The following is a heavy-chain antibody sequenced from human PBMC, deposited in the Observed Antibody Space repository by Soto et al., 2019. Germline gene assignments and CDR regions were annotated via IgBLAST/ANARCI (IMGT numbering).Heavy chain of an antibody. J-gene: IGHJ2*01. CDR2: ISSSSSYI. D-gene: IGHD5-12*01. CDR1: GFTFSSYS. CDR3: ARDGDGYNYGYWYFDL. Sequence: ESVGGLVKPGGSLRLSCAASGFTFSSYSMNWVRQAPGKGLEWVSSISSSSSYIYYADSVKGRFTISRDNAKNSLYLQMNSLRAEDTAVYYCARDGDGYNYGYWYFDLWGRGTLVTVSS. V-gene: IGHV3-21*01.